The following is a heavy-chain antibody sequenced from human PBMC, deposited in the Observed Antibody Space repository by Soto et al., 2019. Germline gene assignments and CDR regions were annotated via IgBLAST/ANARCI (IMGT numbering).Heavy chain of an antibody. Sequence: SETLSLTCAVSGGSISSGGYSWSWIRQPPGKGLEWIGYIYHSGSTYYNPSLKSRVTISVDRSKNQFSLKLSSVTAADTAVYYCARLVALLGSGSYYNLGVQRYFDYWGQGTLVTVSS. CDR2: IYHSGST. J-gene: IGHJ4*02. V-gene: IGHV4-30-2*01. D-gene: IGHD3-10*02. CDR1: GGSISSGGYS. CDR3: ARLVALLGSGSYYNLGVQRYFDY.